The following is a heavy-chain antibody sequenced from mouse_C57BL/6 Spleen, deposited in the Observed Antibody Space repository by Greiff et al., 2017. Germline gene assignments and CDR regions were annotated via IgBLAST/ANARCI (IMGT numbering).Heavy chain of an antibody. CDR2: ISDGGSYT. J-gene: IGHJ2*01. V-gene: IGHV5-4*01. CDR1: GFSFSSYA. CDR3: AREEGLRRWYLDY. D-gene: IGHD2-4*01. Sequence: EVKLMESGGGLVKPGGSLKLSCAASGFSFSSYAMSWVRQTPEKRLGWVATISDGGSYTYYPDNVKGRFTISRDNAKNNLYMQMSHLKAEDTAMYYCAREEGLRRWYLDYWGQGTTLTVSS.